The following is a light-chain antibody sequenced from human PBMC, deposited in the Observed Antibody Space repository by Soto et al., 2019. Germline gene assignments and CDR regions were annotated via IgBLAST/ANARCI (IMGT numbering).Light chain of an antibody. CDR2: GAS. CDR1: QSVSNY. V-gene: IGKV3-15*01. CDR3: RQYNNWPIT. J-gene: IGKJ5*01. Sequence: ETVMTQSPATLSMSPGERATLSCRASQSVSNYLAWYQQKPGQAPRLLIYGASTRATGIPARFSGCGYGTEFTLAISSLQSEDFAVYYCRQYNNWPITFGQGTRLEI.